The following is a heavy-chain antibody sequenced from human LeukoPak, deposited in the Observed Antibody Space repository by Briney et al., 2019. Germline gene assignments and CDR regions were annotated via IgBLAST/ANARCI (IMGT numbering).Heavy chain of an antibody. CDR1: GFSFGTYS. V-gene: IGHV3-33*01. D-gene: IGHD3-16*01. Sequence: PGRSLRLSCVASGFSFGTYSMHWARQVPGKGLEWVAVIWYDGSNEDYADSVKGRFTISRDNSKNTLYLQMNSLRAEDTAVYYCVRDWGGPDDYWGQGILVTVSS. CDR3: VRDWGGPDDY. J-gene: IGHJ4*02. CDR2: IWYDGSNE.